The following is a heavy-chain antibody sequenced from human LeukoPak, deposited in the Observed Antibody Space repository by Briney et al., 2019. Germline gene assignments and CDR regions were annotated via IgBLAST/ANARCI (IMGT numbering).Heavy chain of an antibody. CDR1: GGSFSGYY. J-gene: IGHJ4*02. D-gene: IGHD5-12*01. Sequence: SETLSLTCAVYGGSFSGYYWSWIRQPPGKGLEWIGEINHSGSTNYNPSLKSRVTISVDTSKNQFSLKLSSVTAADTAVYYCARGIVRGYSGGVGYWGQGTLVTVSS. CDR3: ARGIVRGYSGGVGY. CDR2: INHSGST. V-gene: IGHV4-34*01.